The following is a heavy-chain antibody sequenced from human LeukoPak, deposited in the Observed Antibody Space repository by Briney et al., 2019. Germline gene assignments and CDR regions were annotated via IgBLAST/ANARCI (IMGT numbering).Heavy chain of an antibody. Sequence: ALVKVSCKASGYTFTGYYMHWLRQAPGQGLEWMGWINPNSGGSNYAQKFQGRVTMTRDTSISTAYMELSRLRSDDTAVYYCARDRRGAYGDYATSFWGQGTLVTASS. J-gene: IGHJ4*02. CDR3: ARDRRGAYGDYATSF. V-gene: IGHV1-2*02. D-gene: IGHD4-17*01. CDR1: GYTFTGYY. CDR2: INPNSGGS.